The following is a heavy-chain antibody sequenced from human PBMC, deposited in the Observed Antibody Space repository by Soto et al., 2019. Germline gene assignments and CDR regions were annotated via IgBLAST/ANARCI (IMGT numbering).Heavy chain of an antibody. CDR2: IYHSGST. CDR1: GGSISSSNW. J-gene: IGHJ4*02. CDR3: ATGRIGVGAMKWYFDY. V-gene: IGHV4-4*02. Sequence: LSLTCAVSGGSISSSNWWSWVLQPPGKGLEWIGEIYHSGSTNYNPSLKSRVTISVDKSKNQFSLKLSSVTAADTAVYYCATGRIGVGAMKWYFDYWGQGTLVTISS. D-gene: IGHD1-26*01.